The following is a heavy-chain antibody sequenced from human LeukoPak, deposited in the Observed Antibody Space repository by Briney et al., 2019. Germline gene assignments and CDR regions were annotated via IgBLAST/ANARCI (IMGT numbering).Heavy chain of an antibody. J-gene: IGHJ4*02. V-gene: IGHV3-20*04. Sequence: GSLRLSCAASGFTFDDYGMSWVRQAPGKGLEWVSGINWNGGSTGYADSVKGRFTISRDNAKNTLYLQMNSLRHEDTAVYYCLRGAHYDTSGYYYWGQGALVTVSS. CDR3: LRGAHYDTSGYYY. CDR1: GFTFDDYG. CDR2: INWNGGST. D-gene: IGHD3-22*01.